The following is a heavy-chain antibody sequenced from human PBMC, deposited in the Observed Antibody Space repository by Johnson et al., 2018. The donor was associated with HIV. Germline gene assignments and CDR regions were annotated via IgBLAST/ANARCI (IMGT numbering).Heavy chain of an antibody. V-gene: IGHV3-13*01. CDR2: IGTAGDT. J-gene: IGHJ3*02. D-gene: IGHD6-13*01. CDR1: GFTFSSYA. CDR3: ERGVPIAAAGHDAFDI. Sequence: MQLVESGGGVVQPGRSLRLSCAASGFTFSSYAMHWVRQATGKGLEWVSAIGTAGDTYYPGSVKGRFTISRENAKNSLYLQMNSLRAGDTAVYYCERGVPIAAAGHDAFDIWGQGAMVTVSS.